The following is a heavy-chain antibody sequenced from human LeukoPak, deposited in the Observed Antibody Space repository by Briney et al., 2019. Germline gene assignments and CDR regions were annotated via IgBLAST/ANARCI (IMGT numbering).Heavy chain of an antibody. V-gene: IGHV3-66*04. D-gene: IGHD1-14*01. CDR1: GFTVSSNY. Sequence: GGSLRLSCAASGFTVSSNYMRWVRQAPGKGLEWVSVIYSGGSTYYADSVKGRFTISRDNSKSTLYLQMNSLRAEDTALYYCTKRPGAHDAFDVWGQGTMVTVSS. J-gene: IGHJ3*01. CDR3: TKRPGAHDAFDV. CDR2: IYSGGST.